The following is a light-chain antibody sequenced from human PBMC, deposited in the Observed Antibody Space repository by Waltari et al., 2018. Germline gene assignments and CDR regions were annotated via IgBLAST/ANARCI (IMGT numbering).Light chain of an antibody. J-gene: IGLJ2*01. CDR2: DVT. CDR3: SSWTDSDSLKLL. Sequence: QSALTQPASVSGSPGQSITISCTGTSSDVGGSNYVFWYQQHPGKVPQLMIYDVTNRPSGVSNRFSGSKSGNTASLTISGLQAEDEADYYCSSWTDSDSLKLLFGGGTKLTVL. V-gene: IGLV2-14*03. CDR1: SSDVGGSNY.